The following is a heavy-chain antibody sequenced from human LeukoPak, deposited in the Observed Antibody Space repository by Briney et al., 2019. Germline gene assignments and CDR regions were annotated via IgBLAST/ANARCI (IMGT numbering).Heavy chain of an antibody. CDR1: GFTVNTHF. V-gene: IGHV3-66*02. D-gene: IGHD3-22*01. CDR3: ARDRDDSSVLHYFDY. CDR2: IYHGDRT. Sequence: TGGSLRLSCAASGFTVNTHFMSGVRQAPGKGLEWGSVIYHGDRTKSAVSVKGRFTLSRDKSKKTLYIHMKSLRAEDTAVYYCARDRDDSSVLHYFDYWGQGTQVTVSS. J-gene: IGHJ4*02.